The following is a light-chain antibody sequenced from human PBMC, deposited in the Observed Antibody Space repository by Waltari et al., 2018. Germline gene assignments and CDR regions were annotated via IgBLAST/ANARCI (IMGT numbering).Light chain of an antibody. CDR2: RAS. V-gene: IGKV3-20*01. CDR3: QQHGTLPAT. CDR1: QTVGSSS. J-gene: IGKJ1*01. Sequence: IVLTQSPGTASLSHGQRVTLSCRASQTVGSSSLAWYQQKPGQAPRLVIYRASRRATGIPHRFSGSGSGTDFSLTISRLEPEDFAVYYCQQHGTLPATFGQGTKVEIK.